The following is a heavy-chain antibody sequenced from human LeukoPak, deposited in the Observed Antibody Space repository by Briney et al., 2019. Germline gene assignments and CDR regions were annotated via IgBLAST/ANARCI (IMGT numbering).Heavy chain of an antibody. CDR2: ISYDGSNK. D-gene: IGHD2-15*01. CDR1: GFTFSSYA. CDR3: ARDRSGGIDY. V-gene: IGHV3-30*04. Sequence: GGSLRLSCAASGFTFSSYAMHWVRQAPGKGLEWVAVISYDGSNKYYADSVKGRFTISRDNSKNTLYLQMNSLRAEDTAVYHCARDRSGGIDYWGQGTLVTVSS. J-gene: IGHJ4*02.